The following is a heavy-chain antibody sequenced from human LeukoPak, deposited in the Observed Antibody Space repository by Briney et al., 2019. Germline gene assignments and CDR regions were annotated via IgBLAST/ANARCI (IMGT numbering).Heavy chain of an antibody. J-gene: IGHJ4*02. CDR2: MNPNSGNT. CDR3: ARVGNYYDSSGYYPKFDY. Sequence: ASVTVSCKASGYTFTSYDINWVRQAPGQGLEWMGWMNPNSGNTGYAQKFQGRVTMTRNTSISTAYMELSSLRSEDTAVYYCARVGNYYDSSGYYPKFDYWGQGTLVTVSS. D-gene: IGHD3-22*01. V-gene: IGHV1-8*01. CDR1: GYTFTSYD.